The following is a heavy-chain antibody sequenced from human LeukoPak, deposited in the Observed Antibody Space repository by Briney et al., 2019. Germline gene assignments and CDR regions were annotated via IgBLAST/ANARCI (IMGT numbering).Heavy chain of an antibody. V-gene: IGHV4-39*07. D-gene: IGHD1-26*01. Sequence: SETLSLTFTVSGGSISSSSYDWGWIRQPPGKGLEWIGRIYYSGSTYYNPSLKSRVTISVDTSKNQFSLKLSSVTAADTAVYYCARVTRWELTRLDYWGQGTLVTVSS. CDR1: GGSISSSSYD. CDR2: IYYSGST. J-gene: IGHJ4*02. CDR3: ARVTRWELTRLDY.